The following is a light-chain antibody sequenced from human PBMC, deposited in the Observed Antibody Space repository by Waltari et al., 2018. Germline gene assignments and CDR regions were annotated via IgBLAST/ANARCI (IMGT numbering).Light chain of an antibody. J-gene: IGKJ3*01. V-gene: IGKV1-5*01. Sequence: DIQMTQSPSTLSASVGDRVTITCRPSQSFGGSLAWFQQKPGKAPKLLIYDASTLGPGVPSRFSGSGSGTEFTLTVSSLQPDDFATYYCQQYNNFPFTFGPGTTV. CDR2: DAS. CDR3: QQYNNFPFT. CDR1: QSFGGS.